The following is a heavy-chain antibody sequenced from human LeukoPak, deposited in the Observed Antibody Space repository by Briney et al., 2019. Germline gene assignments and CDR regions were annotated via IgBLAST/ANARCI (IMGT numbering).Heavy chain of an antibody. CDR2: ISYDGINK. Sequence: QPGGSLRLSCAASRFTFSSYGIHWVRQAPGKGLEWVAVISYDGINKYYADSVKGRFTISRDNSKNTLYLQMNSLRAEDTAVYYCASQDIVATIRAYWGQGTLVTVSS. CDR3: ASQDIVATIRAY. V-gene: IGHV3-30*03. J-gene: IGHJ4*02. CDR1: RFTFSSYG. D-gene: IGHD5-12*01.